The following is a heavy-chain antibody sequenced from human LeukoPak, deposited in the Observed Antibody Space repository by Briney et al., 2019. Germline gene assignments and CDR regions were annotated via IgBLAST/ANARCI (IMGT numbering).Heavy chain of an antibody. CDR1: GFTVSSNY. CDR3: ARDTGWFRGLHPVD. V-gene: IGHV3-53*01. J-gene: IGHJ4*02. D-gene: IGHD3-10*01. Sequence: GGSLRLSCAASGFTVSSNYMSWVRQAPGKGLEWVSVIYSGGSTYYADSVKGRFTISRDNSKNTLYLQMNSLRAEDTAVYYCARDTGWFRGLHPVDWGQGTLVTVSS. CDR2: IYSGGST.